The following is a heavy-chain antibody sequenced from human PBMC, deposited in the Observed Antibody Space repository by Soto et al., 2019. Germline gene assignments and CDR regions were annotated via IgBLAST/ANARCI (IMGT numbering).Heavy chain of an antibody. J-gene: IGHJ4*02. Sequence: EVQLLESGGGLVQPGGSLRLSCAASGFSFSSYAMNWVRQAPGKGLEWVSVISGSGDSTYYADSVKGRFTISRDNSKNTLYRQMISVRAEDTAVYYCARRSSGWYFDYWGQGTLVIVSS. CDR1: GFSFSSYA. CDR3: ARRSSGWYFDY. D-gene: IGHD6-19*01. CDR2: ISGSGDST. V-gene: IGHV3-23*01.